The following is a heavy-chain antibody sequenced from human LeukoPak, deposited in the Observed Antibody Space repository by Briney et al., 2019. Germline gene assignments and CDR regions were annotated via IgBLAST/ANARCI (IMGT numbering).Heavy chain of an antibody. CDR2: IKQDGSEK. CDR1: GFTFSSYW. Sequence: PGGSLRLSCAASGFTFSSYWMSWVRQAPGKGLEWVANIKQDGSEKYYVDSVKGRFTISRDNAKNSLYLQMNSLRAEDTAVYYCARIGPGSGWYGNAFDIWGQGTMVTVSS. V-gene: IGHV3-7*01. D-gene: IGHD6-19*01. J-gene: IGHJ3*02. CDR3: ARIGPGSGWYGNAFDI.